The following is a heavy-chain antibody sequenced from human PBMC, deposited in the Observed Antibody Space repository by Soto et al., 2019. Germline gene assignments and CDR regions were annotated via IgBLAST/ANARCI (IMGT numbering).Heavy chain of an antibody. V-gene: IGHV3-33*01. J-gene: IGHJ4*02. CDR2: IWYDGSNK. D-gene: IGHD3-22*01. Sequence: PGGSLRLSCAASGFTFSSYGMHWVRQAPGKGLEWVAVIWYDGSNKYYADSVKGRFTISRDNSKNTLYLQMNSLRAEDTAVYYCARDLMYYYDSSGYYTGPFGYWGQGTLVTVSS. CDR1: GFTFSSYG. CDR3: ARDLMYYYDSSGYYTGPFGY.